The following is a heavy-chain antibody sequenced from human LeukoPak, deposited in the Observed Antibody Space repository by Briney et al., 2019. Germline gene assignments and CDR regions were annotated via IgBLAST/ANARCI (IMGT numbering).Heavy chain of an antibody. V-gene: IGHV1-18*04. J-gene: IGHJ4*02. CDR2: ISAYNGNT. CDR1: GYTFTGYY. D-gene: IGHD3-3*01. CDR3: ARVITIFGVVIIRSDFDY. Sequence: ASVKVSCKASGYTFTGYYMHWVRQAPGQGLEWMGWISAYNGNTNYAQKLQGRVTMTTDTSTSTAYMELRSLRSDDTAVYYCARVITIFGVVIIRSDFDYWGQGTLVTVSS.